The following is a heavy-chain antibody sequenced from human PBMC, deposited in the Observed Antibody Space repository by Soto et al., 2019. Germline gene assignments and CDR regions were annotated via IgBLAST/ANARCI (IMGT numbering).Heavy chain of an antibody. CDR3: AREYDIRGAFDI. V-gene: IGHV1-69*13. D-gene: IGHD2-8*01. CDR1: GGTFSSYA. CDR2: IIPIFGTA. Sequence: GASVKVSCKASGGTFSSYAISWVRQAPGQGLEWMGGIIPIFGTANYAQKFQGRVTITADESTSTAYMELSSLRSEDTAVYYCAREYDIRGAFDIWGRGQWSPSPQ. J-gene: IGHJ3*02.